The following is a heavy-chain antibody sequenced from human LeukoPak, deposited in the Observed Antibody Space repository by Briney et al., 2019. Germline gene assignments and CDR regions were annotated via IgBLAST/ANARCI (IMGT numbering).Heavy chain of an antibody. J-gene: IGHJ2*01. CDR1: VGSLSSSSYY. CDR2: IYYSGST. Sequence: SVTLSLTRTVSVGSLSSSSYYWGWTRHPPGKGLEWIGSIYYSGSTYYNPSLKSRVTISVDTSKNQFSLKLSAVTAADAAVYYCARLEWYFDLWGRGTLVTVSS. CDR3: ARLEWYFDL. D-gene: IGHD5-24*01. V-gene: IGHV4-39*01.